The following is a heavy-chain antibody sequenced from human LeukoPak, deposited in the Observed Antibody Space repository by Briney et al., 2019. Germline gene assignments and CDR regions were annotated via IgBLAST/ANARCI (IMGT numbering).Heavy chain of an antibody. CDR2: IRSKVNNYAT. CDR1: GFTFSGSA. D-gene: IGHD6-13*01. J-gene: IGHJ4*02. CDR3: TTDHDTSSWTFIY. V-gene: IGHV3-73*01. Sequence: GGSLRLSCAASGFTFSGSAMHWVRQASGKGLEWVGRIRSKVNNYATAYAASVKDRFTISRDDSRNTAYLQMNSLKTEDTAVYYCTTDHDTSSWTFIYWGQGTLVTVSS.